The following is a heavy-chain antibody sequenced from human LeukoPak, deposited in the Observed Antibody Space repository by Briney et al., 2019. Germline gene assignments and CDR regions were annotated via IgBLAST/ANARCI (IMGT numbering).Heavy chain of an antibody. V-gene: IGHV3-15*01. CDR1: GFTFSNAW. Sequence: NSGGSLRLSCAASGFTFSNAWMSWVRQAPGRGLEWVSRIKSKTDGGTTEYAAPVKGRFTISRDDSKNTLYLQMNSLKTEDTAVYYCTTAPAAHTFDYWGQGTLVTVSS. D-gene: IGHD2-2*01. CDR2: IKSKTDGGTT. CDR3: TTAPAAHTFDY. J-gene: IGHJ4*02.